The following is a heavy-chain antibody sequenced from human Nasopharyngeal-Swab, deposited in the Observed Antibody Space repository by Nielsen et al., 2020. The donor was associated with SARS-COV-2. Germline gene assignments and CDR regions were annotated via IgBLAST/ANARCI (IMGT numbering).Heavy chain of an antibody. CDR1: GFTFSSYW. CDR3: ARVGTGYGMDV. Sequence: GESLKISCAASGFTFSSYWMSWVCQAPGKGLEWVANIKQDGSEKYYVDSVKGRFTISRDNAKNSLYLQMNSLRAEDTAVYYCARVGTGYGMDVWGQGTTVTVSS. V-gene: IGHV3-7*01. J-gene: IGHJ6*02. D-gene: IGHD6-13*01. CDR2: IKQDGSEK.